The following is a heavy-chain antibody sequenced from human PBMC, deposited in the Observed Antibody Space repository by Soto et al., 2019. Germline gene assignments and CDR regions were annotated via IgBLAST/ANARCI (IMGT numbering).Heavy chain of an antibody. Sequence: GGSLRLSCAASGFTFSSYAMHWVRQAPGRGLEWVAVISYDGTNKYYADSVKGRFTISRDNPKNSLYLQMNSLRAEDTAVYYCASLYDSSGYHPHDYWGQGTLVTVSS. CDR3: ASLYDSSGYHPHDY. CDR1: GFTFSSYA. D-gene: IGHD3-22*01. J-gene: IGHJ4*02. V-gene: IGHV3-30-3*01. CDR2: ISYDGTNK.